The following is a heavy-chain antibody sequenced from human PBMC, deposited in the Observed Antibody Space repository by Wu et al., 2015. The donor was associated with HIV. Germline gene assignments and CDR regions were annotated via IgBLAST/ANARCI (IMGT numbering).Heavy chain of an antibody. Sequence: QVQLVQSGAEVKKPGASVKVSCKASGYTFTGYYMHWLRQAPGQGLEWMGWTNPNSGGTNYAQKLRDRVTLTRDTSITTVYMEMSGLRSDDTAVYYCARDYYDVLTTYSHYFFDLWGQGTLVTVSS. CDR2: TNPNSGGT. CDR1: GYTFTGYY. V-gene: IGHV1-2*02. D-gene: IGHD3-9*01. J-gene: IGHJ4*02. CDR3: ARDYYDVLTTYSHYFFDL.